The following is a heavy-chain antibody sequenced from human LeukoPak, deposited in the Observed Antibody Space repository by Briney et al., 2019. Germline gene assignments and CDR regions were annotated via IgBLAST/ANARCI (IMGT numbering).Heavy chain of an antibody. CDR1: GFTFRSNW. J-gene: IGHJ4*02. V-gene: IGHV3-74*01. D-gene: IGHD3-22*01. Sequence: PGGSLRLSCSASGFTFRSNWMHWVRHAPGKGRVGVSSITSDGSSTNHADSVKGRFTISRDNAENTLYLEMNSRRAEDRAVYYCARTYYHDSSGYYGDYYFDSGGQGTLVTVSS. CDR2: ITSDGSST. CDR3: ARTYYHDSSGYYGDYYFDS.